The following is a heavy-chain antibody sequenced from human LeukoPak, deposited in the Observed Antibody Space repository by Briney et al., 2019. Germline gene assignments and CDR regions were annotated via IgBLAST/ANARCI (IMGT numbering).Heavy chain of an antibody. Sequence: GGSLRLSCAASGFTFSSYAMSWARQAPGKGLEWVSAISGGGGSTYYADSVKGRFTISRDNSNNTLYLQMNSLRAEDTAVYYCARGGDIVVVPAAPFDYWGQGTLVTVSS. CDR3: ARGGDIVVVPAAPFDY. CDR2: ISGGGGST. D-gene: IGHD2-2*01. V-gene: IGHV3-23*01. CDR1: GFTFSSYA. J-gene: IGHJ4*02.